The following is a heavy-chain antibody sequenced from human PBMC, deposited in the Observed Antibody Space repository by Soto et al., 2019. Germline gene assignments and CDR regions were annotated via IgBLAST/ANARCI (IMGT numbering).Heavy chain of an antibody. CDR3: ARATVTTSDDAFDI. Sequence: QVQLVESGGGVVQPGRSLRLSCAASGFTFSSYAMHWVRQAPGKGLEWVAVTSYDGSNNYYADSVKGRFTISRDNSKNTLYLQMNSRRAEDTAVYYCARATVTTSDDAFDIWAKGQWSPSLQ. CDR1: GFTFSSYA. V-gene: IGHV3-30-3*01. D-gene: IGHD4-4*01. J-gene: IGHJ3*02. CDR2: TSYDGSNN.